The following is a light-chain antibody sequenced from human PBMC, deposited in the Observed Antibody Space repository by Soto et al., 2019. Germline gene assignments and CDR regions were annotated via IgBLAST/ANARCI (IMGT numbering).Light chain of an antibody. Sequence: DIQVTQSPSTLSASVGDRVTITCGASQSIGTWLAWYQQKPGKAPKLLIFDASTLESGVPSRFSGSGSGTDFTLTISSLQPDEFATYYCQQYSDSSGAFGQGTMVEIK. CDR2: DAS. V-gene: IGKV1-5*01. CDR3: QQYSDSSGA. J-gene: IGKJ1*01. CDR1: QSIGTW.